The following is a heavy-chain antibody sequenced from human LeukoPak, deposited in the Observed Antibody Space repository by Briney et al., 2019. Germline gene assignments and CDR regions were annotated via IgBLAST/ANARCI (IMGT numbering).Heavy chain of an antibody. CDR3: ARPRQGGYCSSTSCWLDFDY. D-gene: IGHD2-2*01. Sequence: GESLKISCQGSGYSFSNYWIGWVRQLPGKGLEWMGIIYPGDSDTRYSPSFQGQVTISADKSIRTAYLQWSSLKASDTAMYYCARPRQGGYCSSTSCWLDFDYWGQGTLVTVSS. V-gene: IGHV5-51*01. CDR1: GYSFSNYW. J-gene: IGHJ4*02. CDR2: IYPGDSDT.